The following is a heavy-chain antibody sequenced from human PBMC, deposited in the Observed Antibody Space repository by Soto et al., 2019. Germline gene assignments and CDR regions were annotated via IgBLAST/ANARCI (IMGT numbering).Heavy chain of an antibody. V-gene: IGHV3-23*01. D-gene: IGHD1-26*01. Sequence: PGGSLRLSCAASGFTFSSYAMSWVRQAPGKGLEWVSAISGSGGSTYYADSVKGRFTISRDNSKNTLYLQMNSLRAEDTAVYYRAKSLIVGATSPWAFDIRGQGTMVTVSS. CDR3: AKSLIVGATSPWAFDI. CDR1: GFTFSSYA. J-gene: IGHJ3*02. CDR2: ISGSGGST.